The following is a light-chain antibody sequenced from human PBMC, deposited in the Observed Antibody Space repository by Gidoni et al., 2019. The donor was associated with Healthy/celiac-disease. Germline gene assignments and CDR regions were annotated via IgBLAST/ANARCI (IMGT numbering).Light chain of an antibody. CDR3: QQYDNLLFT. V-gene: IGKV1-33*01. J-gene: IGKJ3*01. Sequence: DIQMTQSPSSLSASVGDRVTITCQASQDISNYLNCYQQKPGKAPKLLIYDASNLETGGPSRFSGSGSGTDFTVTISILQPEDIATYYCQQYDNLLFTFGPGTKVDIK. CDR2: DAS. CDR1: QDISNY.